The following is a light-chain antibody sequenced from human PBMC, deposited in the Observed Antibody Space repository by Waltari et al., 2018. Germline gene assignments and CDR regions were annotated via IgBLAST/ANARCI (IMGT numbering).Light chain of an antibody. V-gene: IGKV1-39*01. CDR3: QQSSSSPHT. Sequence: DIEMTQYPSSLSASVGDRVTITCRASQAISGYLNWYQQKPGRAPKLLIYAESSLQSGVPSRFSGSGYGTDFTLTISSLQPEDFAIYSCQQSSSSPHTFGGGTKVEMK. J-gene: IGKJ4*01. CDR2: AES. CDR1: QAISGY.